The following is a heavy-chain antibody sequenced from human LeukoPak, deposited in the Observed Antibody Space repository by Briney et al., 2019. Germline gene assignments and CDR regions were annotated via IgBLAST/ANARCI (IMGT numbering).Heavy chain of an antibody. V-gene: IGHV4-30-4*08. D-gene: IGHD6-19*01. CDR1: GGSISSGDYY. Sequence: SETLSLTCTVSGGSISSGDYYWSWIRQPPGKGLDWIGYIYYSGSTYYNPSLKSRVTISVDTSKNQFSLKLSSVTAADTAVYYCAREGRIAVAGLFDYWGQGTLVTVSS. CDR3: AREGRIAVAGLFDY. J-gene: IGHJ4*01. CDR2: IYYSGST.